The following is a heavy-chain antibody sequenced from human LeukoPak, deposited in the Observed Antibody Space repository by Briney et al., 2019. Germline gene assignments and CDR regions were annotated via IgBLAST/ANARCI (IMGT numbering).Heavy chain of an antibody. D-gene: IGHD2-2*01. CDR1: GYSISSGYY. V-gene: IGHV4-38-2*02. Sequence: SETLSLTCTVSGYSISSGYYWGWIRQPPGKGLEWIGSIYHSGSTYYNPSLKSRVTISVDTSKNHFSLRLSSVTAADTAVYYCARDWQYQRPIDYWGQGTLVTVSS. CDR3: ARDWQYQRPIDY. J-gene: IGHJ4*02. CDR2: IYHSGST.